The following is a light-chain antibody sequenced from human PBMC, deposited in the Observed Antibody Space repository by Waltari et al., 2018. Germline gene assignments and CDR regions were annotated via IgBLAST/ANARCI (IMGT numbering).Light chain of an antibody. CDR3: QLANSFPQLA. CDR1: QGISTW. Sequence: DIQMTHSPSSVSASVGDRVTITCRASQGISTWLAWYQQKPGRAPELLIYGASTLQSGVPSRFSGSGSGTDFTLTISSLQPEDFATYYCQLANSFPQLAFGGGTKVEIK. J-gene: IGKJ4*01. V-gene: IGKV1-12*01. CDR2: GAS.